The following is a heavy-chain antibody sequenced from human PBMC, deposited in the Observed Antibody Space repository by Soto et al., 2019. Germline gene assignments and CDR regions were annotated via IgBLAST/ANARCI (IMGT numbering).Heavy chain of an antibody. CDR2: IYHSGCT. V-gene: IGHV4-30-2*01. CDR3: ARGPACGGDGYSYYLDY. Sequence: QLQLQESGSGLVKPSQTLSLTCAVSGGSISSCGYSWSWIRQPPGQGRVWLGYIYHSGCTYYNPSHKSRVTRSLNRSKNQFSLKLSSVTAADTAVYYCARGPACGGDGYSYYLDYWGQGTQVTVSS. J-gene: IGHJ4*02. CDR1: GGSISSCGYS. D-gene: IGHD2-21*02.